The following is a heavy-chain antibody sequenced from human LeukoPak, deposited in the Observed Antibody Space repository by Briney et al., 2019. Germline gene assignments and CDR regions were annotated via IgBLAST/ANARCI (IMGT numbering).Heavy chain of an antibody. CDR3: ARADDSSGYYYSFQH. Sequence: PGGSLRLSCAASGFTVSSNYMSWVRQAPGKGLEWVSVIYSGGSTYYADSVKGRFTISRDNSKNTLYLQMNSLRAEDTAVYYCARADDSSGYYYSFQHWGQGTLVTVSS. CDR2: IYSGGST. J-gene: IGHJ1*01. V-gene: IGHV3-66*01. CDR1: GFTVSSNY. D-gene: IGHD3-22*01.